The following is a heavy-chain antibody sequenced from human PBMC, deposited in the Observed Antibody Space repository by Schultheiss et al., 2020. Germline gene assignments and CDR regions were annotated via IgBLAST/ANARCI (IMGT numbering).Heavy chain of an antibody. J-gene: IGHJ4*02. CDR2: ISPKSHDA. Sequence: ASVKVSCKASGYTFTSYGISWVRQAPGQGLEWMGWISPKSHDANYLQKFRGRVTMTRDTSISTAYLELSRLTSDDTAVYYCARGQPVVADFWGQGTLVTVSS. CDR1: GYTFTSYG. CDR3: ARGQPVVADF. D-gene: IGHD2-15*01. V-gene: IGHV1-2*02.